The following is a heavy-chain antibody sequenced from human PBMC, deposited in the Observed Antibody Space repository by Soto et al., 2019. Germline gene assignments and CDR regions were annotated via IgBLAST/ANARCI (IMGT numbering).Heavy chain of an antibody. J-gene: IGHJ6*02. CDR1: GYRFISNL. CDR2: IDPSDSYT. CDR3: ARVSTDDPSSWGMEV. V-gene: IGHV5-10-1*01. Sequence: XESLKIYCKGSGYRFISNLLTWVRQMPGKGLEWMGRIDPSDSYTNYSPSFQGHVTISVDKSISTAYLQWRSLKASDTAMYYCARVSTDDPSSWGMEVWGQGTTVTVSS. D-gene: IGHD2-2*01.